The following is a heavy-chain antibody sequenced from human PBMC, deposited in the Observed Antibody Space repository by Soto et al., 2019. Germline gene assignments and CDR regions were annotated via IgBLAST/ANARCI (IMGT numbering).Heavy chain of an antibody. CDR1: GGSFSGFY. Sequence: QVQLQQWGAEPLKPSETLSLTCAVYGGSFSGFYWSWIRQLPGKGLEWSGEINRSGSTNYNPSLKSRVTISADTSKNQFSLELSSVTAADTAVYYCVSKLGSCTGGGCYWYFDLWGRGTLVTVSS. J-gene: IGHJ2*01. V-gene: IGHV4-34*01. CDR2: INRSGST. CDR3: VSKLGSCTGGGCYWYFDL. D-gene: IGHD2-8*02.